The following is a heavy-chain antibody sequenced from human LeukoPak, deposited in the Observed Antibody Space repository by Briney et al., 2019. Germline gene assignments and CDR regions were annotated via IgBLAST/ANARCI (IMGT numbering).Heavy chain of an antibody. CDR1: GGTFSSYA. D-gene: IGHD3-10*01. V-gene: IGHV1-69*05. J-gene: IGHJ6*03. Sequence: GASVKVSCKASGGTFSSYAISWVRQAPGQGLEWMGGIIPIFGTANYAQKFQGRVTITTDESTSTAYMELSSLRSEDTAVYYCARGRPGGSGSYSGYYYYMDVWGKGTTVTVSS. CDR2: IIPIFGTA. CDR3: ARGRPGGSGSYSGYYYYMDV.